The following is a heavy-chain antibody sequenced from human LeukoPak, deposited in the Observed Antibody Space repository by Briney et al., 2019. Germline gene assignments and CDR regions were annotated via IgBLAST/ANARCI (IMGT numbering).Heavy chain of an antibody. V-gene: IGHV3-30-3*01. CDR1: GFTFSSNA. J-gene: IGHJ4*02. Sequence: PGGSLRLSCAASGFTFSSNAIHWVRQAPGKGLEWVAVISYDGSNKYYADSVKGRFTISRDNSKNTLYLQMNSLRAEDTAVYYCAKDNDFWSGYSVLVYFDYWGQGTLVTVSS. CDR2: ISYDGSNK. CDR3: AKDNDFWSGYSVLVYFDY. D-gene: IGHD3-3*01.